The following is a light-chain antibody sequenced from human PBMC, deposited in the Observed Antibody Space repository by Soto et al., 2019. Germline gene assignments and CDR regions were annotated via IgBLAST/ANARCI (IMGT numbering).Light chain of an antibody. CDR1: QGISTY. CDR2: AAS. Sequence: DIQMTQSPSSLSASVGDRVTITCRASQGISTYLAWYQQKPGKVPKLLIYAASTLQSGVPSRFSGSGSGTDFTLTISSLQPEDVATYYCQKYGTFGQGTKVEIK. CDR3: QKYGT. V-gene: IGKV1-27*01. J-gene: IGKJ1*01.